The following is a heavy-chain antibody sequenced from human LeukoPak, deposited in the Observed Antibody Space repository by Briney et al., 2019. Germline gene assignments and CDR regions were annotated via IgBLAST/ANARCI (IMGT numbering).Heavy chain of an antibody. Sequence: SETLSLTCTVSGGSISSYYWSWIRQPPGKGLEWIGYIYYSGSTNYNPSLKSRVTISVDTSKNQFSLKLSSVTAADTAVYYCAGWGSASYYGFDYWGQGTLVTVPS. CDR1: GGSISSYY. V-gene: IGHV4-59*01. D-gene: IGHD3-10*01. CDR3: AGWGSASYYGFDY. CDR2: IYYSGST. J-gene: IGHJ4*02.